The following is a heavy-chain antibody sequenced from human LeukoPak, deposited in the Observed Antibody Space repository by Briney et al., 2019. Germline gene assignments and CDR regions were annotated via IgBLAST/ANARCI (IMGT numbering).Heavy chain of an antibody. D-gene: IGHD1-20*01. V-gene: IGHV1-18*01. CDR2: ISAYNGNT. Sequence: GASVKVSCKASGYTFTTYGITWVRQAPGQGLEWMGWISAYNGNTNYAQKLKGRVTMTTDTSTSTAYMELRSLRSDDTAVYYCARRVTGTTFGLDYWGQGTLVTVSS. CDR1: GYTFTTYG. J-gene: IGHJ4*02. CDR3: ARRVTGTTFGLDY.